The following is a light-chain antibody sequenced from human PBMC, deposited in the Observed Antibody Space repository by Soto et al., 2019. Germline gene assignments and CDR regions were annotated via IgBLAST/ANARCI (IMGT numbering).Light chain of an antibody. CDR3: QQYGSSPLIS. CDR2: GAS. Sequence: IVLAHASGTQSLYPGEKATLSYRGSQTVSITYLTWYQQKPGQAPRLLIFGASKRATGIPDRFSGSGSGRDFTLTISGLEPEDFAVYYCQQYGSSPLISFGQGTRLEIK. V-gene: IGKV3-20*01. J-gene: IGKJ5*01. CDR1: QTVSITY.